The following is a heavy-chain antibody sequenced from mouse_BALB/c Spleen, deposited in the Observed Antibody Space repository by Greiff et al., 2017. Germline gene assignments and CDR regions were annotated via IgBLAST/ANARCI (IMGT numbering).Heavy chain of an antibody. Sequence: VQLQQSGAELVKPGASVKLSCTASGFNIKDTYMHWVKQRPEQGLEWIGRIDPANGNTKYDPKFQGKATITADTSSNTAYLQLSSLTSEDTAVYYCAGITTATRGSWFAYGGQGTLVTVAA. V-gene: IGHV14-3*02. CDR3: AGITTATRGSWFAY. CDR1: GFNIKDTY. J-gene: IGHJ3*01. CDR2: IDPANGNT. D-gene: IGHD1-2*01.